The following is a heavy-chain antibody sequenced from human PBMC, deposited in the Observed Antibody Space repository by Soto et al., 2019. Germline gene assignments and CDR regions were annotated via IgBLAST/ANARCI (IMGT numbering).Heavy chain of an antibody. CDR2: IRGSTYGGTT. D-gene: IGHD3-3*01. Sequence: KPGGSLRLSCTFSGFTSDDYDYTLTWIRQAPGKGLQWLGLIRGSTYGGTTEYAASVKGRFTISRDDSKCITYLQMNSLKTEDTAVYYCSRDGDFYGLDVWGQGTTVTVSS. CDR1: GFTSDDYDYT. V-gene: IGHV3-49*05. CDR3: SRDGDFYGLDV. J-gene: IGHJ6*02.